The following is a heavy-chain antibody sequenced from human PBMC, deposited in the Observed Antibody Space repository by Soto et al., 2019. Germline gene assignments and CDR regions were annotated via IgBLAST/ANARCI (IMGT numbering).Heavy chain of an antibody. CDR3: ASLYSSGWGGNAFDI. J-gene: IGHJ3*02. V-gene: IGHV1-3*01. Sequence: QVQLVQSGAEVKKPGASVKVSCKASGYTFTSYAMHWVRQAPGQRLEWMGWINAGNGNTKYSQKFQGRVTITRDTSASTDYMELSSLRSEDTAVYYCASLYSSGWGGNAFDIWGQGTMVTVSS. CDR1: GYTFTSYA. CDR2: INAGNGNT. D-gene: IGHD6-19*01.